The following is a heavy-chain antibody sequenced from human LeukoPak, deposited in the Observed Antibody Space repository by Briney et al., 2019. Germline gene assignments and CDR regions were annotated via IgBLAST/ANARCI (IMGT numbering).Heavy chain of an antibody. Sequence: PGESLKISCKGSGYSFTSYWIGWVRQMPRKNLEWMGIIYPGSSGTRYSPSFQGQVTISADKSISTAYLQWSSLTASDTAMYYCARFSLGNKGGDAFDIWGQGTMVTVSS. CDR2: IYPGSSGT. CDR3: ARFSLGNKGGDAFDI. D-gene: IGHD1/OR15-1a*01. J-gene: IGHJ3*02. V-gene: IGHV5-51*01. CDR1: GYSFTSYW.